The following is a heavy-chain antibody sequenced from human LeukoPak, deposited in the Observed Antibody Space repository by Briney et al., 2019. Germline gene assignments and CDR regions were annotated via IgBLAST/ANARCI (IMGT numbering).Heavy chain of an antibody. V-gene: IGHV4-61*02. CDR1: GGSISSGSYY. CDR3: ARDPYCSSTSCPQSGVGDY. Sequence: SETLSLTCTVSGGSISSGSYYWSWIRQPAGKGLEWIGRIYTSGSTNYNPSLKSRVTISVDTSKNQFSLKLSSVTAADTAAYYCARDPYCSSTSCPQSGVGDYWGQGTLVTVSS. CDR2: IYTSGST. D-gene: IGHD2-2*01. J-gene: IGHJ4*02.